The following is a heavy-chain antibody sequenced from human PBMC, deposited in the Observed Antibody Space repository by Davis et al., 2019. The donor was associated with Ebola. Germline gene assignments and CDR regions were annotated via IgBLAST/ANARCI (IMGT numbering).Heavy chain of an antibody. J-gene: IGHJ4*02. Sequence: GGSLRLSCTTSGFTFSNFAMSWVRQASGKGLDWVSATRESGIKTHYADSVKGRFTISKDNSKNTLYLQMNSLRPEDTAMYYCAKDPLGHTGENDYWGQGTLVTVSS. CDR3: AKDPLGHTGENDY. CDR2: TRESGIKT. CDR1: GFTFSNFA. D-gene: IGHD4-17*01. V-gene: IGHV3-23*01.